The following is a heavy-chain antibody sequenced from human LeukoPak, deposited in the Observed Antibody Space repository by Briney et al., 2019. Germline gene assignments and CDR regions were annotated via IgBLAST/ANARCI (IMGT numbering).Heavy chain of an antibody. CDR3: ARGRTAMVTRYYYYGMDV. J-gene: IGHJ6*02. CDR1: GGSFSGYY. CDR2: INHSGST. V-gene: IGHV4-34*01. Sequence: PLETLSLTCAVYGGSFSGYYWSWIRQPPGKGLEWIGEINHSGSTNYNPSLKSRVTISVDTSKNQFSLKLSSVTAADTAVYYCARGRTAMVTRYYYYGMDVWGQGTTVTVSS. D-gene: IGHD5-18*01.